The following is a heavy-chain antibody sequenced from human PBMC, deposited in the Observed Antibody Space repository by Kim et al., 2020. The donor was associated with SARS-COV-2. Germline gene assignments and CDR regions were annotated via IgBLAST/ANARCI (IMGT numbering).Heavy chain of an antibody. J-gene: IGHJ4*02. CDR3: AKADYYGSGGQTADY. V-gene: IGHV3-23*01. Sequence: GGSLRLSCAASGFTFSSYAMSWVRQAPGKGLEWVSAISGSGGSTYYADSVKGRFTISRDNSKNTLYLQMNSLRAEDTAVYYCAKADYYGSGGQTADYWGQGTLVTVSS. D-gene: IGHD3-10*01. CDR1: GFTFSSYA. CDR2: ISGSGGST.